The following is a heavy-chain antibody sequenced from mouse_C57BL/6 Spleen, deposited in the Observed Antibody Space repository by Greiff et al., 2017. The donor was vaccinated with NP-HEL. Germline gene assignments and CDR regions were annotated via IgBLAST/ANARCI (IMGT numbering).Heavy chain of an antibody. Sequence: QVQLQQSGAELARPGASVKMSCKASGYTFTSYTMHWVKQRPGQGLEWIGYINPSSGYTKYNQKFKDKATLTADKSSSTAYMQLNSLTSEDSAVYYCARDDGYHDYAMDYWGQGTSVTVSS. CDR1: GYTFTSYT. D-gene: IGHD2-3*01. CDR3: ARDDGYHDYAMDY. V-gene: IGHV1-4*01. J-gene: IGHJ4*01. CDR2: INPSSGYT.